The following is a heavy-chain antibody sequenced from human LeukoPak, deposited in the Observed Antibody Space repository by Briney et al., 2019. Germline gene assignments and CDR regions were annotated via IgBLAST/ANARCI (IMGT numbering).Heavy chain of an antibody. CDR3: AKDRPNYHESNGHYYRRNGDY. D-gene: IGHD3-22*01. Sequence: GVPVRLSCAASGFTFHNYAMSCVRQARAKGLECVWAISSSGDITFYAESVKGRFTISRDNSRYTLYLQMNSLRAEDAAMYYCAKDRPNYHESNGHYYRRNGDYWGQRTLVTVSS. V-gene: IGHV3-23*01. J-gene: IGHJ4*02. CDR1: GFTFHNYA. CDR2: ISSSGDIT.